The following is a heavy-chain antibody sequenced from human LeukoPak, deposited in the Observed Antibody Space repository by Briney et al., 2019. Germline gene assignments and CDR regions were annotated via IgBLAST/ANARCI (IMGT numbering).Heavy chain of an antibody. CDR1: GFTSSGYA. Sequence: PGGSLRLSCAASGFTSSGYAMSWVRQAPGKGLEWVSAISGSGGSTYYADSVKGRFTISRDNYKNTLYLQMNSLRAEDTAVYYCAKDHRCSSSCHCFDYWGQGTLVTVSS. J-gene: IGHJ4*02. D-gene: IGHD6-13*01. CDR3: AKDHRCSSSCHCFDY. CDR2: ISGSGGST. V-gene: IGHV3-23*01.